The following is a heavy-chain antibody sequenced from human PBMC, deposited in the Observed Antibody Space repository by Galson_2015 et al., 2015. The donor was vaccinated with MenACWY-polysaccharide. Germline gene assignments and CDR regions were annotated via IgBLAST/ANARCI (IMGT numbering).Heavy chain of an antibody. D-gene: IGHD6-19*01. CDR3: ARGRRDTAVAATAAVFLDY. Sequence: SVKVSCKASGYTFTSYDINWVRQATGQGLEWMGWMSPNTAKTGYAQKFQGRVTMTRNTSISTAYMELSSLTSEDTAMYYCARGRRDTAVAATAAVFLDYWGQGILVAVSS. CDR1: GYTFTSYD. J-gene: IGHJ4*02. CDR2: MSPNTAKT. V-gene: IGHV1-8*01.